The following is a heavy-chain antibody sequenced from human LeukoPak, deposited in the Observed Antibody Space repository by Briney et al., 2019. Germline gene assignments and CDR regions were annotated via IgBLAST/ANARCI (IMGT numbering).Heavy chain of an antibody. CDR2: ISSSSSYI. J-gene: IGHJ5*02. D-gene: IGHD6-19*01. CDR1: GFTFSSYS. V-gene: IGHV3-21*04. Sequence: PGGSLRLSCAASGFTFSSYSMNWVRQAPGKGLEWVSSISSSSSYIHYADSVKGRFTISRDNAKNSLYLQMNSLRAEDTALYYCAKGGAVAGTTLWFDPWGQGTLVTVSS. CDR3: AKGGAVAGTTLWFDP.